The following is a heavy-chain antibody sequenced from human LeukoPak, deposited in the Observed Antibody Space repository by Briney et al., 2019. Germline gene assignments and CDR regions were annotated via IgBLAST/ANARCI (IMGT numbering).Heavy chain of an antibody. V-gene: IGHV1-46*01. D-gene: IGHD3-10*01. CDR1: GYTFTSYY. CDR3: ARARSMGYGSGSYYYYYYYYMDV. J-gene: IGHJ6*03. Sequence: ASVKVSCKASGYTFTSYYMHWVRQAPGQGLEWMGIINPSGGSTSYAQKFQGRVTMTRDTSTSTVYMELSSLRSEDTAVYYCARARSMGYGSGSYYYYYYYYMDVWGKGTTVAISS. CDR2: INPSGGST.